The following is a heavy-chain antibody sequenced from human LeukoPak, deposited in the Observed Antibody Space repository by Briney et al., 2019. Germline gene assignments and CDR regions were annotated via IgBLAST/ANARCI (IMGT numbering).Heavy chain of an antibody. D-gene: IGHD2-2*01. CDR2: INHSGST. Sequence: SSETLSLTCAVYVGSFSGYYWSWIRQPPGKGLEWIGEINHSGSTNYNPSLKSRVAISVDTSKNQFSLKLSSVTAAATAVYYCARGPLRTCSSTSCPRGWFDPWGQGTLVTVSS. CDR1: VGSFSGYY. J-gene: IGHJ5*02. CDR3: ARGPLRTCSSTSCPRGWFDP. V-gene: IGHV4-34*01.